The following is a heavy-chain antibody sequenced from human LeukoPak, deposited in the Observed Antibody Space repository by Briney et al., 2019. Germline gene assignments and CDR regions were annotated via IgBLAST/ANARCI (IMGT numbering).Heavy chain of an antibody. CDR1: GDSINSLDL. CDR3: AKQLGYCSDGSCYFPY. D-gene: IGHD2-15*01. V-gene: IGHV4-4*02. Sequence: SGTLSLICTVSGDSINSLDLWSWVRQPPGKGLEWIGEMYLSGTTHSNPSVKSRVTISIDKSKNQFFLNLSSVTAADTAVYYCAKQLGYCSDGSCYFPYWGQGTLVTVSS. J-gene: IGHJ4*02. CDR2: MYLSGTT.